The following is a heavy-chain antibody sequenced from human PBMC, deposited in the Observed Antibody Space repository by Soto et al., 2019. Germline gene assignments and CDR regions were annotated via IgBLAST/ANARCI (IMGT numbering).Heavy chain of an antibody. V-gene: IGHV5-51*01. CDR3: ASLEYNWNLDALDI. CDR2: IYPGDSDT. Sequence: GESLKISCKGSGYSFTSYWIGWVRQMPGKGLEWMGTIYPGDSDTRYSPSFQGQVTISADKSISTAYLQWSSLKASDTAMYYCASLEYNWNLDALDIWGQGTMVPVSS. J-gene: IGHJ3*02. CDR1: GYSFTSYW. D-gene: IGHD1-20*01.